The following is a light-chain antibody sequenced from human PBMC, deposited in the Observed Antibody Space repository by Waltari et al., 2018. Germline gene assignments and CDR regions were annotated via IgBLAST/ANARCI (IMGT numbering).Light chain of an antibody. CDR1: QSLTKRY. Sequence: VLTHSPDTLSLSPGDRATLSCRASQSLTKRYLVWYQQKPGQAPMLLIYGASNRAAGIPDRFSGSGSVTDFTLTISGLEPDDSAVYYCQQYGSSIMYTFGQGTKLEIK. CDR2: GAS. CDR3: QQYGSSIMYT. V-gene: IGKV3-20*01. J-gene: IGKJ2*01.